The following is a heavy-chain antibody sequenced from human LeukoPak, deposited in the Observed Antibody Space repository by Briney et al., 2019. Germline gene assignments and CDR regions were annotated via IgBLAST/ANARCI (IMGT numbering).Heavy chain of an antibody. CDR1: GGSISSYY. Sequence: SETLSLTCTVSGGSISSYYWSWIRQPPGKGLEWIGYIYYSGSTNYNPSLKSRVTISVDTSKNQFSLKLSSVTAADTAMYYCARLLVDYDILTGGGGGREFDYWGQGTLVTVSS. D-gene: IGHD3-9*01. CDR2: IYYSGST. V-gene: IGHV4-59*08. CDR3: ARLLVDYDILTGGGGGREFDY. J-gene: IGHJ4*02.